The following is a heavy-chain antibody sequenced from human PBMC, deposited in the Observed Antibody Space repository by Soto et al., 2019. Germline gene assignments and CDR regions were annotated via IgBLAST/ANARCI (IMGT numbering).Heavy chain of an antibody. Sequence: QVQVQQWGAGLLKPSETLSLTCAVSGESFRGFYWSWIRQPPGKGLGWIGEINHSGLTNYHPTLTSRVSMSVDTSKSQFSLRLNSVTAADTAMYYCTRGDQGRGRDDFWSGPRGPFDYWGQGNLVTVSS. J-gene: IGHJ4*02. D-gene: IGHD3-3*01. CDR3: TRGDQGRGRDDFWSGPRGPFDY. CDR2: INHSGLT. V-gene: IGHV4-34*01. CDR1: GESFRGFY.